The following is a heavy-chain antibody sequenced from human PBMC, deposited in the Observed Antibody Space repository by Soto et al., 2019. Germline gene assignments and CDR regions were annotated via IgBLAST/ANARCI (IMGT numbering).Heavy chain of an antibody. CDR1: GFTFSSSA. CDR2: ISYDGSNK. CDR3: ARPNSDYGHNFDY. V-gene: IGHV3-30*04. Sequence: QVQLVESGGGVVQPGRSLRLSCAASGFTFSSSAMHWVRQAPGKGLEWVAVISYDGSNKYYTDSLKGRFTISRDNSKSTLYLQMNSLRAEDTALYYCARPNSDYGHNFDYWGQGTLVTVSS. D-gene: IGHD4-17*01. J-gene: IGHJ4*02.